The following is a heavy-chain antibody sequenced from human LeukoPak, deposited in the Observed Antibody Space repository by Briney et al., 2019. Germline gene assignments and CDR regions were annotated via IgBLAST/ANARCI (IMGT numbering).Heavy chain of an antibody. D-gene: IGHD2-15*01. Sequence: PGSPLTLSCAASGFTFSAYTMSWVRQAPGKGLEWVSCIVGSGANTYYADSVKGRFTISRDNSKNTLYLQMNSLRAEDTAVYYCTPDPFDSWGQGTLVTVSS. CDR1: GFTFSAYT. CDR2: IVGSGANT. V-gene: IGHV3-23*01. J-gene: IGHJ4*02. CDR3: TPDPFDS.